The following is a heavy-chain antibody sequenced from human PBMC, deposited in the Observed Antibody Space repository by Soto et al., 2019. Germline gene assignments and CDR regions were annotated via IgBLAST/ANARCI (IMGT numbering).Heavy chain of an antibody. D-gene: IGHD4-4*01. Sequence: LSLTCTVSGGSINSGGYYWNWIRQHPGKGLEWLGYLYYRGNTYYNPSLKSRITISGDTSKNQFSLKLSSVTAADTAVYYCARDVTTRTSTYYYAMDVWGQGTTVTVSS. J-gene: IGHJ6*02. CDR1: GGSINSGGYY. CDR2: LYYRGNT. CDR3: ARDVTTRTSTYYYAMDV. V-gene: IGHV4-31*03.